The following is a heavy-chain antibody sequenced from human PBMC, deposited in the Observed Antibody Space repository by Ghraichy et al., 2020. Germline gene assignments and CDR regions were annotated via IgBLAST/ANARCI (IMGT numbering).Heavy chain of an antibody. CDR3: VRHPPRGDHGVAFDF. J-gene: IGHJ4*02. CDR2: IYSSGDT. Sequence: SETLSLICTVSGGYISDHYLSWIRQSPGNGLEWIGYIYSSGDTNYNPSLKSRVTMSVDTSKNQFSLKLSSVTAADTAVYFCVRHPPRGDHGVAFDFWGQGTLVTVSS. D-gene: IGHD4/OR15-4a*01. CDR1: GGYISDHY. V-gene: IGHV4-59*08.